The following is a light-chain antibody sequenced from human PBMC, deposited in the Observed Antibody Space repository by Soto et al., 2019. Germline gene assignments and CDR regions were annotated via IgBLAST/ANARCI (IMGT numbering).Light chain of an antibody. CDR3: QQRRIWPLT. CDR1: QSVSSD. J-gene: IGKJ4*01. CDR2: GAS. Sequence: EILLTQSPATLSLSPGESATLSCRASQSVSSDVAWYRQRPGQAPRLLIYGASHRATAIPARFSGSGSGTDFTLTISSVEPEDFAVYYCQQRRIWPLTCGGGTKVEI. V-gene: IGKV3-11*01.